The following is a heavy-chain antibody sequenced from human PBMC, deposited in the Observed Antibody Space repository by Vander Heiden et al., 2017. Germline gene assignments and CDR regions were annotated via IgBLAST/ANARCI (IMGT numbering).Heavy chain of an antibody. D-gene: IGHD3-16*01. CDR1: GFTLSSYA. Sequence: QVQLVESGGGVVQPGRSLRLSCAASGFTLSSYAMHWVRQAPGKGLEWLAVISYDGSNKYYADSVKGRFTSSRDNSKNTLYLQMNSLRAEDTAVYYCARDYQDMITFGGVISYGGQGTLVTVSS. CDR3: ARDYQDMITFGGVISY. J-gene: IGHJ4*02. CDR2: ISYDGSNK. V-gene: IGHV3-30-3*01.